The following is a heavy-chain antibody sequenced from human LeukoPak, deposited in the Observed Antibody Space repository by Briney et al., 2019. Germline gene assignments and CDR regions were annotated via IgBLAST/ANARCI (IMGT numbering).Heavy chain of an antibody. Sequence: GGSLRLSCAASGFTFSSYAMSWVRRAPGKGLEWVSAISGSGGSTYYADSVKGRFTISRDNSKNTLYLQMNSLRAEDTAVYYCAKDLDYVGSNFDYWGQGTLVTVSS. D-gene: IGHD4-17*01. CDR2: ISGSGGST. V-gene: IGHV3-23*01. J-gene: IGHJ4*02. CDR1: GFTFSSYA. CDR3: AKDLDYVGSNFDY.